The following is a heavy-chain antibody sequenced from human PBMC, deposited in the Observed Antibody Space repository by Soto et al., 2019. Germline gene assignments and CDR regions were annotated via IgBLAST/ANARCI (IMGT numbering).Heavy chain of an antibody. V-gene: IGHV3-23*01. CDR1: GFTFSSYA. CDR2: ISGSGGST. Sequence: GESLKISCAASGFTFSSYAMSWVRQALGKGLEWVSAISGSGGSTYYADSVKGRFTTSRDNSKNTLYLQMNSLRAEDTAVYYCAKDRYYDSSGLADYWGQGTLVTSPQ. D-gene: IGHD3-22*01. J-gene: IGHJ4*02. CDR3: AKDRYYDSSGLADY.